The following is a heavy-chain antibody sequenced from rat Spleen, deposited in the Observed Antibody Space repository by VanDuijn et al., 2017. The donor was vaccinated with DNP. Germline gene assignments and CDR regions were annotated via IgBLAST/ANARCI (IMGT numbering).Heavy chain of an antibody. J-gene: IGHJ4*01. V-gene: IGHV5S23*01. CDR2: ISTSGGST. Sequence: EVQLVESGGGLVQPGRSLKLSCAASGFTFSDYNMAWVRQAPKKGLEWVATISTSGGSTYYRDSVKGRFTISRDNAKSTLYLQMNSLRSEDMATYYCARPNYYAMDAWGQGTSVTVSS. CDR3: ARPNYYAMDA. CDR1: GFTFSDYN.